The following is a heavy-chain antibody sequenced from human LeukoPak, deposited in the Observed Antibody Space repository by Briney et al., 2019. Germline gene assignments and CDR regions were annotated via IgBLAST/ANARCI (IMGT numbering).Heavy chain of an antibody. V-gene: IGHV4-39*01. Sequence: SETLSLTCTVSGGSISSYYWSWIRQPPGKGLEWIGSIYYSGSTYYNPSLKSRVTISVDTSKNQFSLKLSSVTAADTAVYYCARPGAIKYYFDYWGQGTLVTVSS. CDR1: GGSISSYY. CDR2: IYYSGST. J-gene: IGHJ4*02. D-gene: IGHD1-26*01. CDR3: ARPGAIKYYFDY.